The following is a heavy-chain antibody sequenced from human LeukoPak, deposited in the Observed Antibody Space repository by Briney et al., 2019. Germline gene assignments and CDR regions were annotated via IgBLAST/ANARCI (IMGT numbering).Heavy chain of an antibody. J-gene: IGHJ4*02. Sequence: PGGTLRLSCVASGFTFAEHVFHWIRQVPGKGLEWLAFISEDDDTYYADSVQGRFTISRDNSKNSLYFELQSLTTDDAALYYCVKEASDPYFFDFWGQGTLVTVSS. CDR3: VKEASDPYFFDF. CDR2: ISEDDDT. V-gene: IGHV3-43*02. CDR1: GFTFAEHV.